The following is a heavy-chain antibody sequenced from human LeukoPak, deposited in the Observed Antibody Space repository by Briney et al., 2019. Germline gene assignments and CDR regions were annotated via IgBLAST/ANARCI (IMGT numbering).Heavy chain of an antibody. CDR2: MNPNNGYT. CDR3: ATLGAYCASTSCYGRFDH. CDR1: GYMSFSYD. J-gene: IGHJ4*02. V-gene: IGHV1-8*01. Sequence: ASVKVSCKASGYMSFSYDFNWVRQATGQGLEWMGWMNPNNGYTGFAQKFQGRVTMTRDASIATTYMELSSLRSDDTAVYYCATLGAYCASTSCYGRFDHWGQGTLVIVSS. D-gene: IGHD2-2*01.